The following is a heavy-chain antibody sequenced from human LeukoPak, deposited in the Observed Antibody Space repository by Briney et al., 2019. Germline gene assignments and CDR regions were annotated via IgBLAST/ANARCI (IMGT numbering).Heavy chain of an antibody. CDR3: ARWGFTSWYFDL. V-gene: IGHV2-5*01. J-gene: IGHJ2*01. CDR1: GFSLNTRGVG. Sequence: SGPTLVKPTQTLTLTCACSGFSLNTRGVGVGWIRQPPGKALEWLALIHWNDDKRYSPSLKSRLTITKDTSKNQVVLTMTNMDPVDTATYYCARWGFTSWYFDLWGRGTLVTVSS. D-gene: IGHD2-21*01. CDR2: IHWNDDK.